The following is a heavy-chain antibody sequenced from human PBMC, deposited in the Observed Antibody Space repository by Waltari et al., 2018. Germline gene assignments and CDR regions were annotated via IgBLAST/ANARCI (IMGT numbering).Heavy chain of an antibody. CDR3: ARVRFIVGATDY. J-gene: IGHJ4*02. D-gene: IGHD1-26*01. V-gene: IGHV4-39*07. CDR1: GGSISSSSYY. CDR2: IYYSGST. Sequence: QLQLQESGPGLVKPSETLSLTCTVSGGSISSSSYYWGWIRQPPGKGLEWIGSIYYSGSTYYNPSLKSRVTISVDTSKNQFSLKLSSVTAADTGVYYCARVRFIVGATDYWGQGTLVTVSS.